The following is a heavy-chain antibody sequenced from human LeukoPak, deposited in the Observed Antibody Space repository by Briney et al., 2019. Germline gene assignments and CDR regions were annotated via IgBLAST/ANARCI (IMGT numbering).Heavy chain of an antibody. D-gene: IGHD2-2*01. CDR1: GYSFTSYW. CDR3: ARVGVVVPAAPKVFWFDP. Sequence: GESLKISCKGSGYSFTSYWIGWVRQMPGKGLEWMGIIYPGDSDTRYSPSFQGQVTISADKSISTAYLQWSSLKASDTAMYYCARVGVVVPAAPKVFWFDPWGQGTLVAVSS. V-gene: IGHV5-51*01. CDR2: IYPGDSDT. J-gene: IGHJ5*02.